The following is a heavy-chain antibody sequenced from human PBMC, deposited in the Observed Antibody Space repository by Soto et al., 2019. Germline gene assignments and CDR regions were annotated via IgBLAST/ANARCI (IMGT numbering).Heavy chain of an antibody. CDR3: ARPSSGWENWFDP. CDR2: ISSSSTTK. J-gene: IGHJ5*02. CDR1: GFTFNSYS. D-gene: IGHD6-19*01. V-gene: IGHV3-48*02. Sequence: EVQLVESGGGLVQPGGSLRLSCAASGFTFNSYSMNWVRQAPGKGLEWVSYISSSSTTKYYTDSVKGRFTISRDNDKTSLYLQMNSLGDDDTAVYYGARPSSGWENWFDPWGQGTLVTVAS.